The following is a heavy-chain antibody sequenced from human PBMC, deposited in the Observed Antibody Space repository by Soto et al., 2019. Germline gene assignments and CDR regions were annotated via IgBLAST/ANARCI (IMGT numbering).Heavy chain of an antibody. CDR2: ISAYNGNT. CDR1: GYTFTSYG. Sequence: GASVKVSCKASGYTFTSYGISWVRQAPGQGLEWMGWISAYNGNTNYAQKLQGRVTMTTDTSTSTAYTELRSLRSDDTAVYYCARDPRIALAEYFDYPGQRTLVPVTS. CDR3: ARDPRIALAEYFDY. J-gene: IGHJ4*02. D-gene: IGHD6-19*01. V-gene: IGHV1-18*04.